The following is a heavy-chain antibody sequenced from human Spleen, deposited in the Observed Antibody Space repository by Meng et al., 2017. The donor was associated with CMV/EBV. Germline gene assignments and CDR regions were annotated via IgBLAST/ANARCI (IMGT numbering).Heavy chain of an antibody. CDR3: AKDSWRYDFWSGYDYGMDV. D-gene: IGHD3-3*01. J-gene: IGHJ6*02. V-gene: IGHV3-43*01. CDR1: GFTFDDYT. Sequence: GGSLRLSCAASGFTFDDYTMHWVRQAPGKGLEWVSLISWDGGSTYYADSVKGRFTISRDNSKNSLYLQMNSLRTEDTALYYCAKDSWRYDFWSGYDYGMDVWGQGTTVTVSS. CDR2: ISWDGGST.